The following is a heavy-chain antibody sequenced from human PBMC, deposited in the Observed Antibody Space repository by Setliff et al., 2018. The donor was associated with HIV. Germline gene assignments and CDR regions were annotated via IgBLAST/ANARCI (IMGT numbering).Heavy chain of an antibody. Sequence: ASVKVSCKASEYIFANYAMNWVRQAPGQSLEWMGWINAGNGNTKYSQKFQGRVTITRDTSASTAYIEVNSLTSDDTAIYFCASGMRWDTAMGDAFDIWGQGTMVTVSS. CDR2: INAGNGNT. V-gene: IGHV1-3*01. CDR3: ASGMRWDTAMGDAFDI. D-gene: IGHD5-18*01. CDR1: EYIFANYA. J-gene: IGHJ3*02.